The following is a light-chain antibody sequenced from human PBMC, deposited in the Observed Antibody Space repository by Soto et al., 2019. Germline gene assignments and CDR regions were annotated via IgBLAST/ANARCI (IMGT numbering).Light chain of an antibody. V-gene: IGKV1-33*01. J-gene: IGKJ5*01. CDR2: DAS. Sequence: DIKMNQSPSTLSASFGDTVTVTCRASQSVSGWLAWYQRKPGKAPKLLIYDASNLETGVPSRFSGSGSGTDFTSTISSLQPEDIATYYCQQYDNLPITFGQGTRLEIK. CDR3: QQYDNLPIT. CDR1: QSVSGW.